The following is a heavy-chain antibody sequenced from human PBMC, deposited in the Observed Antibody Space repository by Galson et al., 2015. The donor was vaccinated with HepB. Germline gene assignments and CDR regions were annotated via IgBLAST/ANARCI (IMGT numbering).Heavy chain of an antibody. V-gene: IGHV1-2*06. Sequence: SVKVSCKASGYTFTGHYMHWVRQAPGQGLEWMGRINPKSGGPTYAQSFQGRVTMTRDTSISTAYMELTSLRSDDSAVYYCARGAYANFVDYLDVWGKGTTVTVSS. CDR2: INPKSGGP. J-gene: IGHJ6*03. D-gene: IGHD4/OR15-4a*01. CDR3: ARGAYANFVDYLDV. CDR1: GYTFTGHY.